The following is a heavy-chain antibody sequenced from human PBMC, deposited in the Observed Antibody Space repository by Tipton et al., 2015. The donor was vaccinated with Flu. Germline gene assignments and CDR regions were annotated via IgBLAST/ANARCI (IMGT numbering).Heavy chain of an antibody. D-gene: IGHD3-22*01. CDR3: ATDWDSTGLYRGEDW. CDR2: INQDGSEK. CDR1: GFTFGHYW. Sequence: LSLTCATSGFTFGHYWMNWVRQAPGKGLEWVANINQDGSEKHYVESVKGRFTISRDNAKNSLYLQMNSLRAEDTAVYYCATDWDSTGLYRGEDWWGQGTLVIVTS. J-gene: IGHJ4*02. V-gene: IGHV3-7*03.